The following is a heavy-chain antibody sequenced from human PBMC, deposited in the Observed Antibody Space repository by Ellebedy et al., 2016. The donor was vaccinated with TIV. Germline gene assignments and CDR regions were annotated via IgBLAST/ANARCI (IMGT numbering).Heavy chain of an antibody. D-gene: IGHD6-19*01. CDR2: MNQRGNT. CDR3: AEGRSGWYYFDF. J-gene: IGHJ4*02. CDR1: GGSFSGYY. Sequence: SETLSLTCAVYGGSFSGYYWSWVRQPPGKGLEWIGEMNQRGNTNYNPSLKSRVTISVDTSKNQFSLRLSSVTAADTAVYYCAEGRSGWYYFDFWGQGTLVTVSS. V-gene: IGHV4-34*01.